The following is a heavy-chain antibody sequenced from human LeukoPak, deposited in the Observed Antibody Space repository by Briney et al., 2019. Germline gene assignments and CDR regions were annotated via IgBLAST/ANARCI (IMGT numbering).Heavy chain of an antibody. D-gene: IGHD3-22*01. CDR3: ARAHSSGYYPYYFDY. CDR1: GYSFTSYW. J-gene: IGHJ4*02. Sequence: GESLKISCKGSGYSFTSYWIGWVRQMPGKGLEWMGIIYPGDSDTRYSPSFQDQVTISADKSISTAYLQWSSLKASDTAMYYCARAHSSGYYPYYFDYWGQGTLVTVSS. V-gene: IGHV5-51*01. CDR2: IYPGDSDT.